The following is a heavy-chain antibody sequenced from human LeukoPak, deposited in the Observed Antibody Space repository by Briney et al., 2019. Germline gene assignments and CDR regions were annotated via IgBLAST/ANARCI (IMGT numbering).Heavy chain of an antibody. Sequence: PSETLSLTCAVSGGSISSGRYSWSWIRQPPGKGLEWIGYIYHSGSTYYNPSLKSRVTISVDRSKNQFSLKLTSVTAADTAVYYCATAAQNWNNAPYFDFWGQETLVTVSS. J-gene: IGHJ4*02. D-gene: IGHD1/OR15-1a*01. CDR3: ATAAQNWNNAPYFDF. CDR1: GGSISSGRYS. V-gene: IGHV4-30-2*01. CDR2: IYHSGST.